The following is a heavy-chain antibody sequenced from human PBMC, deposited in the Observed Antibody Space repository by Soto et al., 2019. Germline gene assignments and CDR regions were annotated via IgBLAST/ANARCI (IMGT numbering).Heavy chain of an antibody. CDR1: GFIFGNYA. J-gene: IGHJ4*02. Sequence: PGGSLRLSCTGSGFIFGNYALSWVRQAPGKGLEWLSSITSNSDHIDYADSVRGRFTVSRDNARKSLYLQMDSLGAEDTGVYYCATPYYYNHWGPGTLVTVSS. CDR2: ITSNSDHI. CDR3: ATPYYYNH. V-gene: IGHV3-21*01.